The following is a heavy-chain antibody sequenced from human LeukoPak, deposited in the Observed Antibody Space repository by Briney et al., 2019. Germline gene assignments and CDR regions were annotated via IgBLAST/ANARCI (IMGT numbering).Heavy chain of an antibody. CDR2: IRSSGSTI. Sequence: GGSLRLSCAASGFTFSDYYMSWIRQAPGKGLGWVSYIRSSGSTIYYADSVKGRFTISRDNAKRSLYLQMDSLRAEDTAVYYCASGRCAGDCYLDYWGQGTLVTVSS. J-gene: IGHJ4*02. CDR1: GFTFSDYY. D-gene: IGHD2-21*02. V-gene: IGHV3-11*01. CDR3: ASGRCAGDCYLDY.